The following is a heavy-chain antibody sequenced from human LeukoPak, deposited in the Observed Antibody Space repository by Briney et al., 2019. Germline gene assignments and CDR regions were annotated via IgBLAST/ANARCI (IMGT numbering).Heavy chain of an antibody. D-gene: IGHD2-21*02. Sequence: PGGSLRLSCAASRFTFSSYGMHWVRQAPGKGLEWVAYIQYDGSNEQYADSVKGRFSISRDSSKNKLYLQMNSLRAEDTAVYYCARDRGNDFNSYFFDYWGQGILVTVSS. CDR1: RFTFSSYG. V-gene: IGHV3-30*02. CDR2: IQYDGSNE. J-gene: IGHJ4*02. CDR3: ARDRGNDFNSYFFDY.